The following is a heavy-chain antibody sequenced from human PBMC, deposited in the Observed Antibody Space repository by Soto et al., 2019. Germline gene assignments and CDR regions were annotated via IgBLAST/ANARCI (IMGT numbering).Heavy chain of an antibody. Sequence: SGGSLRLSCAASGFTFSSYWMSWVRQAPGKGLEWVANIKQDGSEKYYVDSVKGRFTISRDNAKNSLYLQMNSLRAEDTAVYYCARGGTYYDFWSGYYTRYFDYWGQGTLVTVSS. CDR2: IKQDGSEK. V-gene: IGHV3-7*03. CDR1: GFTFSSYW. J-gene: IGHJ4*02. CDR3: ARGGTYYDFWSGYYTRYFDY. D-gene: IGHD3-3*01.